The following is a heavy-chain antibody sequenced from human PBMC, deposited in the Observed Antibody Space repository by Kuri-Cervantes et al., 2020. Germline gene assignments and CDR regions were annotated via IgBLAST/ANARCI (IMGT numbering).Heavy chain of an antibody. CDR3: ARGGARDGYIQKGDYFDY. V-gene: IGHV1-69*13. CDR1: GGTFSSYA. Sequence: SVKVSCKASGGTFSSYAISWVRQAPGQGLEWMGGIIPIFGTANYAQKFQGRVTITADESTSTAYMELSSLRSEDTAVYYCARGGARDGYIQKGDYFDYWGQGTLVTVSS. J-gene: IGHJ4*02. CDR2: IIPIFGTA. D-gene: IGHD5-24*01.